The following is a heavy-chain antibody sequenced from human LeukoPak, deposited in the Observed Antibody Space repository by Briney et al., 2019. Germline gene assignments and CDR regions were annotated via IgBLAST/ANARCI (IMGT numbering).Heavy chain of an antibody. Sequence: SLRLSCGASVFTFSEYYTTWMRHARAKGLVWRSYISTCSTYTHYANAVKPRYPISRHNDKNSLYRQLKTLKAEHTPVYHCTRDDNWYFDLWGRGTLVTVSS. J-gene: IGHJ2*01. CDR1: VFTFSEYY. CDR3: TRDDNWYFDL. V-gene: IGHV3-11*05. CDR2: ISTCSTYT.